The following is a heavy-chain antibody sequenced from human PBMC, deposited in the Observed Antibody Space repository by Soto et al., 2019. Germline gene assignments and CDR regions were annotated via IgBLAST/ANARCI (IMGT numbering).Heavy chain of an antibody. D-gene: IGHD6-13*01. Sequence: QVQLVQSGAEVKKPGASVKVSCKASGYTFTSYGISWVRQAPGQGLEWMGWISAYNGNTNYAQKLQGRVTMTTDTSTSTAYMGLRSLRSDDTAVYYCARDQGQQLDLYYYYGMDVWGQGTTVTVSS. CDR2: ISAYNGNT. V-gene: IGHV1-18*01. CDR3: ARDQGQQLDLYYYYGMDV. J-gene: IGHJ6*02. CDR1: GYTFTSYG.